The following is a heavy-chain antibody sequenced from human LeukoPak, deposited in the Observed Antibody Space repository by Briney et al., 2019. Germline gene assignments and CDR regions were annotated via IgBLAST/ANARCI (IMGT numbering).Heavy chain of an antibody. J-gene: IGHJ5*02. CDR2: TYDGGRG. Sequence: PSETLSLTCTVSGGYISSSFWTWIRQAPGKGLELIGFTYDGGRGNYKPSLRSRVDISLDTSSIRYSLRLTSVTAADTGVYYCARLWRPHDYDNWFDHWGQGILVTVSS. V-gene: IGHV4-59*13. CDR3: ARLWRPHDYDNWFDH. D-gene: IGHD4-17*01. CDR1: GGYISSSF.